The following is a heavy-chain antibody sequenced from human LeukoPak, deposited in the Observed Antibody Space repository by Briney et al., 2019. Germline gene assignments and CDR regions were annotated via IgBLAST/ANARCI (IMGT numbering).Heavy chain of an antibody. CDR3: GKDRPNYYESNGDYYKRDGDF. CDR1: GFTFPNFA. CDR2: ISSSGEFT. J-gene: IGHJ4*02. D-gene: IGHD3-22*01. Sequence: GGSLRLSCAASGFTFPNFAMSWVRQAPGIGLEWVSSISSSGEFTFYAHSVKGRFTIFRDTSRYPLYLQMSSLRAEDADMYYCGKDRPNYYESNGDYYKRDGDFWGQGTLVTVSA. V-gene: IGHV3-23*01.